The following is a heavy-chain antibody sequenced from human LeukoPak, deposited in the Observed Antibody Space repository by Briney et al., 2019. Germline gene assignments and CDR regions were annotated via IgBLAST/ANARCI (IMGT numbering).Heavy chain of an antibody. Sequence: PSETLSLTCAVYGGSFSGYFWSWIRQPPGKGLEWIGYIYYSGDSKYNSSLKSRVTMSVDTSKNQFSLKLSSVTAADTAVYYCARLSVAAFDYWGQGTLVTVSS. CDR3: ARLSVAAFDY. D-gene: IGHD6-19*01. CDR2: IYYSGDS. V-gene: IGHV4-59*08. J-gene: IGHJ4*02. CDR1: GGSFSGYF.